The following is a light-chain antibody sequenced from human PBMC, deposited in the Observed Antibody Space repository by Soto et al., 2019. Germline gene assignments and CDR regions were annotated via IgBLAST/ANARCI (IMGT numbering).Light chain of an antibody. V-gene: IGLV2-14*01. Sequence: ALTQPASVSGSPGQSITISCTGTTSDVGGYEYVSWYQQHPGKAPKLMIYEVSTRPSGVSNRFSGSKSGTTASLTISGLQAEDEADYYCSSYTSSSPYVFGSGTKLTVL. CDR2: EVS. CDR3: SSYTSSSPYV. CDR1: TSDVGGYEY. J-gene: IGLJ1*01.